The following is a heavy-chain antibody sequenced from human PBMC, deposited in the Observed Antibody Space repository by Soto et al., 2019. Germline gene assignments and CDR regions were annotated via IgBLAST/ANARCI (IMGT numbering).Heavy chain of an antibody. D-gene: IGHD6-25*01. J-gene: IGHJ2*01. CDR2: ISSSSSYI. CDR1: GFTFSSYS. Sequence: LRLSCAASGFTFSSYSMNWVRQAPGKGLEWVSSISSSSSYIYYADSVKGRFTISRDNAKNSLYLQMNSLRAEDTAVYYCASGYSSGSYWYFDLWGRGTLVTVSS. V-gene: IGHV3-21*01. CDR3: ASGYSSGSYWYFDL.